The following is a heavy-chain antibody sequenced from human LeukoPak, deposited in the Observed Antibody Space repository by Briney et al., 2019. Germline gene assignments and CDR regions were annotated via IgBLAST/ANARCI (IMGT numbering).Heavy chain of an antibody. CDR1: GFSFSSQW. Sequence: GGSLRLSCAVSGFSFSSQWMTWVRQAPGTGLEWVATINSDGSAKYLVDSVKGRFTIYRDDAKNLVYLQMSSLRAEDTAVYYCADLGTSDCGQGTLVSVSS. CDR3: ADLGTSD. CDR2: INSDGSAK. V-gene: IGHV3-7*01. J-gene: IGHJ4*02. D-gene: IGHD1-7*01.